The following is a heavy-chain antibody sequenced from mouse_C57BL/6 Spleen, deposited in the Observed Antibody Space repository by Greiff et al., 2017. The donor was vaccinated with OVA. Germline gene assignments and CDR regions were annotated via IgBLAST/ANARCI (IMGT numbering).Heavy chain of an antibody. CDR1: GYTFTSYW. CDR3: ARRGYYGSSVGWYFDV. Sequence: QVQLQQPGAELVRPGSSVKLSCKASGYTFTSYWMDWVKQRPGQGLEWIGNIYPSDSETHYNQKFKDKATLTVDKSSSTAYMQLSSLTSEDSAVYYCARRGYYGSSVGWYFDVWGTGTTVTVSS. D-gene: IGHD1-1*01. CDR2: IYPSDSET. V-gene: IGHV1-61*01. J-gene: IGHJ1*03.